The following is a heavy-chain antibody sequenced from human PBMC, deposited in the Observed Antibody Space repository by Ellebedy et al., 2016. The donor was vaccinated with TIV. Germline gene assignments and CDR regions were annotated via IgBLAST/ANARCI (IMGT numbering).Heavy chain of an antibody. D-gene: IGHD5-18*01. V-gene: IGHV2-70*11. J-gene: IGHJ4*02. Sequence: SGPTLVKPTETLTLTCTFSGFSLSTSGMCINWIRQPPGKALEWLARIDWDEDTYYTTSLQTRLTISKDRSRNQVVLIMTDMGADDSCMYFCAREDGEYSYGLDSWGQGTLVTVSS. CDR1: GFSLSTSGMC. CDR2: IDWDEDT. CDR3: AREDGEYSYGLDS.